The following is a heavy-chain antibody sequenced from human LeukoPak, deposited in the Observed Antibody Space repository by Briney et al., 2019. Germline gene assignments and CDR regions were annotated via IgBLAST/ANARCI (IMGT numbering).Heavy chain of an antibody. J-gene: IGHJ6*03. Sequence: NHGASLKISCKGSGSSFTSYWIGWVRQMPGKGLEWMGIIYPGDSDTRYSPSFQGQVTISADKSISTAYLQRSSLKASDTAMYYCARPGLAVAGYYYMDVWGKGTTVTVSS. CDR2: IYPGDSDT. D-gene: IGHD6-19*01. V-gene: IGHV5-51*01. CDR3: ARPGLAVAGYYYMDV. CDR1: GSSFTSYW.